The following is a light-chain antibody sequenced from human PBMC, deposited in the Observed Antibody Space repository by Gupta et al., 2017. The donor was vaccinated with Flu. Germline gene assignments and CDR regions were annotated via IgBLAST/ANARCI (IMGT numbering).Light chain of an antibody. CDR3: QQRSNWPSGLT. V-gene: IGKV3-11*01. Sequence: EIVLTQSPATLSLSPGERATLSCGASQSVSSYLAWYQQKPGQAPRLLIYDASNRATGIPARFSGSGSGTDFTLTISSLEPEDFAVYYCQQRSNWPSGLTFGGGTKVEIK. CDR1: QSVSSY. J-gene: IGKJ4*01. CDR2: DAS.